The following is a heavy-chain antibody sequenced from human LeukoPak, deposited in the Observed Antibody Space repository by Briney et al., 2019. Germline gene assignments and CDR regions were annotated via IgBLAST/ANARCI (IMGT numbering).Heavy chain of an antibody. D-gene: IGHD2-21*01. V-gene: IGHV3-15*07. CDR3: ITPLPYSAQ. J-gene: IGHJ4*02. CDR1: GLTFSSHW. Sequence: GGSLRLSCAASGLTFSSHWMHWVRQAPGKGLEWVGRIKPKTDGETTEYAAPVKDRFSISRDDSKSMMYLQMNSLKTEDTAVYYCITPLPYSAQGGQGTLVTVSS. CDR2: IKPKTDGETT.